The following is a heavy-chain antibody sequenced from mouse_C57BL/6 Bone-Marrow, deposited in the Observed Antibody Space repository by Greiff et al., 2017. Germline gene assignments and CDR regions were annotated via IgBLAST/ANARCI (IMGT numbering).Heavy chain of an antibody. CDR1: GYTFTSYW. Sequence: QVQLQQPGAELVKPGASVKMSCKASGYTFTSYWITWVKQRPGQGLEWIGDIYPGSGSTNYNEKFKSKATLTVDTSSSTAYMQLSSLTSEDAAVYDCARESYYDYEWFAYWGQGTLVTVSA. CDR3: ARESYYDYEWFAY. D-gene: IGHD2-4*01. J-gene: IGHJ3*01. V-gene: IGHV1-55*01. CDR2: IYPGSGST.